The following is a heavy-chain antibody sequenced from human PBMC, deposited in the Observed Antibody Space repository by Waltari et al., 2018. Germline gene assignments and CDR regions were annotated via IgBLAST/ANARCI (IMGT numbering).Heavy chain of an antibody. CDR3: AKGGGYSPGSFDY. J-gene: IGHJ4*02. CDR1: GCTFSSYG. V-gene: IGHV3-30*18. CDR2: ISYDGSNK. D-gene: IGHD5-12*01. Sequence: QVQLVESGGGVVQPGRSLRLSCAASGCTFSSYGMHWVRQAPGKGLEWVAVISYDGSNKYYADSVKGRFTISRDNSKNTLYLQMNSLRAEDTAVYYCAKGGGYSPGSFDYWGQGTLVTVSS.